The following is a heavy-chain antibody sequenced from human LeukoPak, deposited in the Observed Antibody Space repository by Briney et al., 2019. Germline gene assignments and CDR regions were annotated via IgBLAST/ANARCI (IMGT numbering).Heavy chain of an antibody. D-gene: IGHD6-19*01. V-gene: IGHV1-18*01. Sequence: GASVKVSCKASGYTFTSYGISWVRQAPGQVLEWMGWISAYNGNTNYAQKLQGRVTMTTDTSTSTAYMELRSLRSDDTAVYYCAREEDSSGWYLYFQHWGQGTLVTVSS. J-gene: IGHJ1*01. CDR1: GYTFTSYG. CDR2: ISAYNGNT. CDR3: AREEDSSGWYLYFQH.